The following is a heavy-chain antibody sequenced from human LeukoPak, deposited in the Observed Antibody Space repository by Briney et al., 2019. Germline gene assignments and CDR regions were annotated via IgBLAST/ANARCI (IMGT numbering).Heavy chain of an antibody. CDR2: IYYSGST. Sequence: PSETLSLTCTVSGGSISSSYYWGWIRQPPGKGLEWIGSIYYSGSTYYNPSLKSRVTISVDTSKNQFSLKLSSVTAADTAVYYCARHNVDTAIFDYWGQGTLVTVSS. CDR3: ARHNVDTAIFDY. V-gene: IGHV4-39*01. CDR1: GGSISSSYY. D-gene: IGHD5-18*01. J-gene: IGHJ4*02.